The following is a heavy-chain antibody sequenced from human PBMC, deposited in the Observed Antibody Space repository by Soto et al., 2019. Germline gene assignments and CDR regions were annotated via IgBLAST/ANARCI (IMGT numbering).Heavy chain of an antibody. CDR1: GGSISNYY. Sequence: QVQLQESGPGLVKPSETLSLICAVSGGSISNYYWSWIRRPPGKGLEWIGYIYYNGITNYNPSRKGRVTRSLDQSHNQCALKLGSVTAAGTAFDYCARHGSYSSRLYAFDVWGQGTIVTVSS. D-gene: IGHD4-4*01. J-gene: IGHJ3*01. CDR3: ARHGSYSSRLYAFDV. CDR2: IYYNGIT. V-gene: IGHV4-59*08.